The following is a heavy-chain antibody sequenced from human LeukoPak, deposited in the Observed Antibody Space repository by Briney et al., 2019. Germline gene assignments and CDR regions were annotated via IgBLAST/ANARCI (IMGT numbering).Heavy chain of an antibody. Sequence: PGRSLRLSCAASGFTFSSYGMHWVRQAPGKGLEWVAVIWYDGSNKYYADSVKGRFTISRDNSKNTLYLQMNSLRAEDTAVYYCARGVVQSLAYFDYWGQGTLVTVSS. CDR1: GFTFSSYG. CDR2: IWYDGSNK. V-gene: IGHV3-33*01. D-gene: IGHD6-19*01. J-gene: IGHJ4*02. CDR3: ARGVVQSLAYFDY.